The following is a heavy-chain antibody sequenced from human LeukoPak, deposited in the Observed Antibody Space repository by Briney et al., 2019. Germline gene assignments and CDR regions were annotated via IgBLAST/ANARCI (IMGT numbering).Heavy chain of an antibody. CDR2: IKSKTDGETT. CDR3: TTDLGTYYHGSQRLIPIDY. J-gene: IGHJ4*02. D-gene: IGHD3-10*01. Sequence: GGSLRLSCVGSGFTFTNAWMSWVRQAPGKGLEWIGRIKSKTDGETTNYAEPVRGRFTISRDDSKSAVYLQMNSLKIEDTAVYYCTTDLGTYYHGSQRLIPIDYWGQGTLVTVSS. CDR1: GFTFTNAW. V-gene: IGHV3-15*01.